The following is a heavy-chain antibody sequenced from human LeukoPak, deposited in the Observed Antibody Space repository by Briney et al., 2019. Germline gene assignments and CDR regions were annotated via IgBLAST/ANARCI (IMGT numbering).Heavy chain of an antibody. CDR1: GDTFSSYA. J-gene: IGHJ5*02. CDR3: AILWGYSSSWYEFWLDP. D-gene: IGHD6-13*01. Sequence: ASVKVSCKASGDTFSSYAIRWVRQAPGQGLEWMGGIIPIFGTANYAQKFQGRVTITADKSTSTAHMELSSLRSEDTAVYYCAILWGYSSSWYEFWLDPWGQGTLVTVSS. CDR2: IIPIFGTA. V-gene: IGHV1-69*06.